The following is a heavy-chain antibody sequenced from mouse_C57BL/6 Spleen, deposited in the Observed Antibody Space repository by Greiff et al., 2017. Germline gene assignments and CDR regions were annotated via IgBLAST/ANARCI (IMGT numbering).Heavy chain of an antibody. J-gene: IGHJ1*03. CDR3: ARGGLGHWYFDV. CDR1: GYSITSGYD. D-gene: IGHD4-1*01. Sequence: EVKVVESGPGMVKPSQSLSLTCTVTGYSITSGYDWHWIRHFPGNKLEWMGYISYSGSTNYNPSLKSRITITHDTSKNHFFLKLNSVTTEDTATYYCARGGLGHWYFDVWGTGTTVTVSS. CDR2: ISYSGST. V-gene: IGHV3-1*01.